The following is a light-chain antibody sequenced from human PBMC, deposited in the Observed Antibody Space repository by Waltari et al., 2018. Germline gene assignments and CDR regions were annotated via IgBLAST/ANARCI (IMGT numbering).Light chain of an antibody. V-gene: IGKV3-20*01. CDR2: GAS. Sequence: EIVLTQSPGTLSLSPGERATLSCRASQSVSMALAWYQQNPGQAPRLLIYGASNRATGIPDRFRGSGSGTDFSLIISRLEPEDFAVYYCQHYVSLPVTFGQGTKVEIK. J-gene: IGKJ1*01. CDR3: QHYVSLPVT. CDR1: QSVSMA.